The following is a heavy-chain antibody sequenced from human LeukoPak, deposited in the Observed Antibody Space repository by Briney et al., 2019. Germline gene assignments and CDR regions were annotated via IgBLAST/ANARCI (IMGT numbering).Heavy chain of an antibody. CDR3: ARITMVRGAMGGFDY. Sequence: QSGPALVKPTQTLTLTCTFSGFSLSTSGMCMSWIRQPPGKALEWLARIDWDDDKYYSTSLKTRLTISKDTSKNQVVLTMTNMDPVDTATYYCARITMVRGAMGGFDYWGQGTLVTVSS. CDR2: IDWDDDK. J-gene: IGHJ4*02. CDR1: GFSLSTSGMC. V-gene: IGHV2-70*11. D-gene: IGHD3-10*01.